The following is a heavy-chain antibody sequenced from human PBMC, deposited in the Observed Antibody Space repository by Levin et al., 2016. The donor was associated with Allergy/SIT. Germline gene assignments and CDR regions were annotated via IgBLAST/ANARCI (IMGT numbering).Heavy chain of an antibody. CDR3: AHRHRSGWSWYYFDY. V-gene: IGHV2-5*02. D-gene: IGHD6-19*01. Sequence: SGPTLVKPTQTLTLTCTFSGFSLSTSGVGVGWIRQPPGKALEWLALIYWDDDKRYSPSLKSRLTITKDTSKNQVVLTMTNMDPVDTATYYCAHRHRSGWSWYYFDYWGQGTLVTVSS. CDR2: IYWDDDK. J-gene: IGHJ4*02. CDR1: GFSLSTSGVG.